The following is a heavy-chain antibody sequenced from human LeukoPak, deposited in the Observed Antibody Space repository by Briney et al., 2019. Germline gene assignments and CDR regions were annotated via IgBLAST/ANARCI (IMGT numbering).Heavy chain of an antibody. CDR1: GFTFSSYA. CDR2: ISYDGSNK. D-gene: IGHD3-10*01. Sequence: PGGSLRLSCAASGFTFSSYAMHWVRQAPGKGLEWVAVISYDGSNKYYADSVKGRFTISRDNSKNTLYLQMNSLRAEDTAVYYCAKDLSIRGPGEGFDYWGQGTLVTVSS. J-gene: IGHJ4*02. CDR3: AKDLSIRGPGEGFDY. V-gene: IGHV3-30-3*01.